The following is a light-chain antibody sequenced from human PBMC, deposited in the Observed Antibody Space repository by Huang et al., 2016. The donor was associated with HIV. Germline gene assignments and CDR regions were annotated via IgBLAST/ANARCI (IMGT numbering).Light chain of an antibody. V-gene: IGKV2-30*02. Sequence: VVLTQSPLYLSVTLGQPASIACRSIQSLIHSNGNTYLNWFQQRPGQSQRRLISQVSRRDSGVPDRVSGSGSGTDFKLKISRVEAEDVGVYYCMQGTHLFTFGGGTRVDIK. CDR2: QVS. CDR1: QSLIHSNGNTY. J-gene: IGKJ4*01. CDR3: MQGTHLFT.